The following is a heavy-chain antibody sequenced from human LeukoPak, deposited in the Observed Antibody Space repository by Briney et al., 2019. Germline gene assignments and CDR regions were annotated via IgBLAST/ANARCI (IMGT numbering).Heavy chain of an antibody. J-gene: IGHJ1*01. CDR2: INPDGRDT. Sequence: GGSLRLSCIASGFTVRSNYMNWVRQAPGKGLEWVAHINPDGRDTYYVDSVKGRFTISRDNAQNSMYLQMNSLRVEDTAVYYCTGWGDTTAEYFQRWGQGTLVTVSS. CDR1: GFTVRSNY. CDR3: TGWGDTTAEYFQR. D-gene: IGHD2-21*02. V-gene: IGHV3-7*01.